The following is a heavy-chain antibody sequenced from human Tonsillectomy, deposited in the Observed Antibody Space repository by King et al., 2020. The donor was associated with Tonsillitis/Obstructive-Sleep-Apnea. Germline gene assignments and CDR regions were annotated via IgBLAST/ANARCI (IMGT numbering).Heavy chain of an antibody. D-gene: IGHD1-26*01. Sequence: QLVQSGAEVKKPGTSVKVSCKASGGTFSSYTFSWVRQAPGQGLEWMGRIIPILGMANYAQKFQGRVTITADISTNTAYMELSSLRSEDTAVYYCASEIGSYGPTFSDYYMNVGGKGTTVSVSS. CDR1: GGTFSSYT. J-gene: IGHJ6*03. V-gene: IGHV1-69*09. CDR2: IIPILGMA. CDR3: ASEIGSYGPTFSDYYMNV.